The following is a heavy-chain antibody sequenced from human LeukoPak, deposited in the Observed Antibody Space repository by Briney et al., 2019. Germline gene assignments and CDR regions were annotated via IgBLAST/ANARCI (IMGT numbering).Heavy chain of an antibody. Sequence: GESLKISCMGSGYHFDGHWVIWVRQVAGKGLGWVGIIFPQNSNMYHSPAFEGHVTMSVDKSVRTAYLQWSSLKASDTAIYYCARLYCDSAACATSLEFWRHWFDPWGQGTLVTVSS. J-gene: IGHJ5*02. D-gene: IGHD3-3*01. CDR1: GYHFDGHW. V-gene: IGHV5-51*01. CDR2: IFPQNSNM. CDR3: ARLYCDSAACATSLEFWRHWFDP.